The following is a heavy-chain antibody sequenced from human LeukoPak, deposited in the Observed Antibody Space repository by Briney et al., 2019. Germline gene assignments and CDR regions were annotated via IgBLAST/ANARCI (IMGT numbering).Heavy chain of an antibody. CDR2: IIPIFGTA. D-gene: IGHD3-10*01. J-gene: IGHJ5*02. CDR3: AREAPVLWFGELAVRTNWFDP. V-gene: IGHV1-69*05. CDR1: GGTFSSYA. Sequence: SVKVSCKASGGTFSSYAISWVRQAPGQGLEWMGGIIPIFGTANYAQKFQGRVTITTDESTSTAYMELSSLISEDTAVYYCAREAPVLWFGELAVRTNWFDPWGQGTLVAVSS.